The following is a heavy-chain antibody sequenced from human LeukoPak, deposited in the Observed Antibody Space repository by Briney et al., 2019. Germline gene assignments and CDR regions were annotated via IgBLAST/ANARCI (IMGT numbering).Heavy chain of an antibody. CDR1: GFTFSSYS. CDR2: ISSSSSYI. D-gene: IGHD3-22*01. V-gene: IGHV3-21*01. Sequence: GGSLRLSCAASGFTFSSYSMNWVRQAPGKGLEWVSSISSSSSYIYYADSVKGRFTISRDNAKNSLHLQMNSLRAEDTAVYYCARYDSSGYLINGASDYWGQGTLVTVSS. J-gene: IGHJ4*02. CDR3: ARYDSSGYLINGASDY.